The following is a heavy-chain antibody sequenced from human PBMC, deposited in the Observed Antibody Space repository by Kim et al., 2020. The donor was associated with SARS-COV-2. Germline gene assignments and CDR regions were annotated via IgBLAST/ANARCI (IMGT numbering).Heavy chain of an antibody. J-gene: IGHJ6*02. V-gene: IGHV3-48*03. D-gene: IGHD3-3*01. CDR3: ASQYDFWSGYYNEYGMDV. Sequence: GRFTISRDNDKNSLYLQMTSLRAEDTAVYYCASQYDFWSGYYNEYGMDVWGQGTTVTVSS.